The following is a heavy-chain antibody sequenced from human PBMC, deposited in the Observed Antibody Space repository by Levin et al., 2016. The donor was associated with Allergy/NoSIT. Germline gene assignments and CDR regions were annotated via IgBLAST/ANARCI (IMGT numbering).Heavy chain of an antibody. CDR3: ARYGERRIQLWSDAFDI. J-gene: IGHJ3*02. V-gene: IGHV1-69*02. Sequence: SVKVSCKASGGTFSSYTISWVRQAPGQGLEWMGRIIPILGIANYAQKFQGRVTITADKSTSTAYMELSSLRSEDTAVYYCARYGERRIQLWSDAFDIWGQGTMVTVSS. CDR2: IIPILGIA. CDR1: GGTFSSYT. D-gene: IGHD5-18*01.